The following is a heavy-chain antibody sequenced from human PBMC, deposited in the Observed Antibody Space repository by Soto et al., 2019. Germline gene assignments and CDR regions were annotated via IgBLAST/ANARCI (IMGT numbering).Heavy chain of an antibody. Sequence: SLRLSCAASGFTFSSYAMHWVRQAPGKGLEWVAVISYDGSNKYYADSVKGRFTISRDNSKNTLYLQMNSLRAEDTAVYYCARDTRIFGVSPSGYWGQGTLVTVSS. D-gene: IGHD3-3*02. CDR1: GFTFSSYA. CDR3: ARDTRIFGVSPSGY. CDR2: ISYDGSNK. V-gene: IGHV3-30-3*01. J-gene: IGHJ4*02.